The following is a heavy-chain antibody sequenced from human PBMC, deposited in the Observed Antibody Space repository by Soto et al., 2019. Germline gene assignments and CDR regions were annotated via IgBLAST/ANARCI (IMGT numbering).Heavy chain of an antibody. CDR1: GGSISSYY. CDR2: IYYSGST. J-gene: IGHJ4*02. V-gene: IGHV4-59*08. D-gene: IGHD3-16*02. Sequence: QVQLQESGPGLVKPSETLSLTCTVSGGSISSYYWSWIRQPPGKGLEWIGYIYYSGSTNYNPSLRXXLTISVDTSKXXFXLXXSSVTAADTAVYYCARTPADYVWGSYRYRGYYFDYWGQGTLVTVSS. CDR3: ARTPADYVWGSYRYRGYYFDY.